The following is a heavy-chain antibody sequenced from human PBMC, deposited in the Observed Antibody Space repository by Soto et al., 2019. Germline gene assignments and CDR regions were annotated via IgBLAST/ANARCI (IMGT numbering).Heavy chain of an antibody. D-gene: IGHD5-18*01. CDR3: ATSQDGYSYYFDY. CDR2: IDPSDSYT. V-gene: IGHV5-10-1*01. J-gene: IGHJ4*02. CDR1: GYSFTSYW. Sequence: GASLKISCKGSGYSFTSYWISWVRQMPGKGLEWMGRIDPSDSYTNYSPSFQGHVTISADKSISTAYLQWSSLKASDTAMYYCATSQDGYSYYFDYWGQGTLVTVSS.